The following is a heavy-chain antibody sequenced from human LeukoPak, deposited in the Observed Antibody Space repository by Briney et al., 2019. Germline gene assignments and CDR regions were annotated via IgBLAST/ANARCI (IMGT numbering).Heavy chain of an antibody. CDR1: GYSISSGYY. CDR3: ASDQNF. Sequence: SETLSLTCTVSGYSISSGYYWGWIRQPPGKGLEWIGSIYYSGITYYNPSLKSRVTISVDTSKNQFSLKLSSVTAADTAVYYCASDQNFWGQGTLVTVSS. J-gene: IGHJ4*02. CDR2: IYYSGIT. V-gene: IGHV4-38-2*02.